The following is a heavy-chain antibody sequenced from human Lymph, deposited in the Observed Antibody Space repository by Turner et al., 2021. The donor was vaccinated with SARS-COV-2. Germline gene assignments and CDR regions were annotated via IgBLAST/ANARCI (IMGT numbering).Heavy chain of an antibody. CDR2: RNPNSDGT. CDR3: ARDVERYNDFWSGYSGDYGLDV. J-gene: IGHJ6*02. V-gene: IGHV1-2*02. Sequence: VQLVQSGAEVKKPGASVMVPCNAFGYTFTGYSMHWVRQAAGQGPGWRVWRNPNSDGTNDAKRFQGRVTRSRNTSSSTAKRELSRLRSGDTAVYYCARDVERYNDFWSGYSGDYGLDVWGQGTTVTVSS. CDR1: GYTFTGYS. D-gene: IGHD3-3*01.